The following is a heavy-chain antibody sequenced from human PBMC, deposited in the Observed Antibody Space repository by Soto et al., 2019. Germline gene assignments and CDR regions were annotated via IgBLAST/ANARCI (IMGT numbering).Heavy chain of an antibody. Sequence: QVHLQESGPGLVKPSETLSLTCAISGGSTSSSDWWTWVRQPPGEGLEWIGEIHRAVVTNYNSSLKSRLTISLDHSRKQFSLSLTSVTAADAAVYFCAGMPEIHTRWGQGIMVPVSS. CDR2: IHRAVVT. CDR3: AGMPEIHTR. CDR1: GGSTSSSDW. D-gene: IGHD2-2*01. J-gene: IGHJ4*02. V-gene: IGHV4-4*02.